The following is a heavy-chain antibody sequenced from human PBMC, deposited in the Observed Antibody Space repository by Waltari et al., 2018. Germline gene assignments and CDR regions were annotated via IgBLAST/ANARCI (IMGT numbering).Heavy chain of an antibody. Sequence: QLQLQESGPGLVKPSETLSLSCTVSGDSISSTSYNWVWLRQPPGKGLEWIGSIYYFQYSGRTYYNPSLKSRVTISVDTSKNQFSLKLNSVTAADTAVYYCVRDLHYCSRNNCYFDYWGQGTLVTVSS. V-gene: IGHV4-39*07. CDR2: IYYFQYSGRT. D-gene: IGHD2-2*01. CDR1: GDSISSTSYN. J-gene: IGHJ4*02. CDR3: VRDLHYCSRNNCYFDY.